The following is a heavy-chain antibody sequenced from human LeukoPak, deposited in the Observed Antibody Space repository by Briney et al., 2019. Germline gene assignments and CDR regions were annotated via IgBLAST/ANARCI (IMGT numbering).Heavy chain of an antibody. CDR2: ISGSGGST. V-gene: IGHV3-23*01. D-gene: IGHD1-26*01. CDR1: GFTFSSYG. CDR3: ARDLWGANDY. Sequence: GGSLRLSCAASGFTFSSYGMHWVRQAPGKGLEWVSAISGSGGSTYYADSVKGRFTISRDNSKNTLYLQMNSLRAEDTAVYYCARDLWGANDYWGQGTLVTVSS. J-gene: IGHJ4*02.